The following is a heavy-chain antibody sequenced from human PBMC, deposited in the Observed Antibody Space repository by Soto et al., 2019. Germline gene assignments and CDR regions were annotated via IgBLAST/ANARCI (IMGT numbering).Heavy chain of an antibody. CDR3: ARVPIVAAGEFDY. J-gene: IGHJ4*02. CDR1: GGSISSGY. Sequence: SETLSLTCMVSGGSISSGYWSWIRQPPGKGLEWIGYIHQSGSTNYNPSLKSRVTLSVDTSKSQFSLKLTSVTAADTAVYYCARVPIVAAGEFDYWGQGTLVTVSS. V-gene: IGHV4-59*01. D-gene: IGHD6-13*01. CDR2: IHQSGST.